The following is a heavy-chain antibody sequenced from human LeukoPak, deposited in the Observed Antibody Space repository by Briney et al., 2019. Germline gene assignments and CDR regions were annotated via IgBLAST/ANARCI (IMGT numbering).Heavy chain of an antibody. CDR1: GFTLSSYG. D-gene: IGHD3-10*01. Sequence: GGSLRLSCAASGFTLSSYGMHWVRQAPGKGLEWVAVISYDGSNKYYADSVKGRFTISRDNSKNTLYLQMNSLRAEDTAVYYCAKLAKPEERRVLDYWGQGTLVTVSS. CDR3: AKLAKPEERRVLDY. CDR2: ISYDGSNK. J-gene: IGHJ4*02. V-gene: IGHV3-30*18.